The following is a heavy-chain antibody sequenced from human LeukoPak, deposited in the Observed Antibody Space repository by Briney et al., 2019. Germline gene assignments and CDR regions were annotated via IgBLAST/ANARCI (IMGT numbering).Heavy chain of an antibody. J-gene: IGHJ4*02. CDR1: GGSISSSRYY. CDR2: IYYSGST. V-gene: IGHV4-39*01. CDR3: ARQPPFVLRYFDWLPFEDY. D-gene: IGHD3-9*01. Sequence: SETLSLTCTVSGGSISSSRYYWGWIRQPPGKGLEWIGSIYYSGSTYYNPSLKSRVTISVDTSKNQFSLKLSSVTAADTAVYYCARQPPFVLRYFDWLPFEDYWGQGTLVTVSS.